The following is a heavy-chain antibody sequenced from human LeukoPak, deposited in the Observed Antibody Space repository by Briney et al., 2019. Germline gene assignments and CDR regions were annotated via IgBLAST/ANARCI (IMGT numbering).Heavy chain of an antibody. V-gene: IGHV3-23*01. D-gene: IGHD6-13*01. J-gene: IGHJ4*02. CDR1: GFTFSSYA. CDR2: ISGSGGST. Sequence: GGSQRLSCAASGFTFSSYAMSWVRQAPGKGLEWVSAISGSGGSTYYADSVKGRFTISRDNSKNTLYLQMNSLRAEDTAVYYCAKYSGSSSWYGSTTTDCWGQGTLVTVSS. CDR3: AKYSGSSSWYGSTTTDC.